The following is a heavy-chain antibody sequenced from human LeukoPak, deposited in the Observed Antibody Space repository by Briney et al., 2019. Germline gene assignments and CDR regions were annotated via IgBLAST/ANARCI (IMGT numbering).Heavy chain of an antibody. CDR3: LVAAAALGSQH. CDR1: GGSFTGLY. D-gene: IGHD6-13*01. V-gene: IGHV4-34*03. CDR2: INHSGST. J-gene: IGHJ1*01. Sequence: SETLSLTCAVNGGSFTGLYWNWIRQPPGKGLEWIGEINHSGSTSYNPSLKSRANISVDTSRNQFSLKLSSMTAADTAVYYCLVAAAALGSQHWGQGTLVTVSS.